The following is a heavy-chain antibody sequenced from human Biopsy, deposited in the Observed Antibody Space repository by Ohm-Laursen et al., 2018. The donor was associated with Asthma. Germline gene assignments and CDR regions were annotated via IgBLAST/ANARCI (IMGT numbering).Heavy chain of an antibody. CDR2: IYDSGRT. CDR1: GGTISSGGHY. D-gene: IGHD4-23*01. J-gene: IGHJ4*02. CDR3: ARGVDYGGNHVDS. V-gene: IGHV4-31*03. Sequence: SQTLSLTCTVSGGTISSGGHYWNWIRQEPGRGLEWIGNIYDSGRTYYKSSLKSRITIPVDSSKNQLSLTLTSVTAADTAIYYCARGVDYGGNHVDSWGQGILVTVSA.